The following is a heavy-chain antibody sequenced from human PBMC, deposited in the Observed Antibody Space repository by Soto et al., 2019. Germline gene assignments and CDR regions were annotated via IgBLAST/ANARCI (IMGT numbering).Heavy chain of an antibody. CDR2: IYHSGST. CDR1: GGSISSSNW. CDR3: AREIRTVPYNWFDP. J-gene: IGHJ5*02. D-gene: IGHD6-6*01. Sequence: TSETLSLTCAVSGGSISSSNWWSWVRQPPGKGLEWIGEIYHSGSTNYNPSLKSRVTISVDKSKNQFSLKLSSVTAADTAVYYCAREIRTVPYNWFDPWGQGTLVTVSS. V-gene: IGHV4-4*02.